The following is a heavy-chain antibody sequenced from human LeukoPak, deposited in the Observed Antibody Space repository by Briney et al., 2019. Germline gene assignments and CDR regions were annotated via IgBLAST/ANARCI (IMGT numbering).Heavy chain of an antibody. CDR1: GFTSSSYW. D-gene: IGHD5-18*01. Sequence: PGGSLRLSCAASGFTSSSYWMSWVRQAPGKGLEWVANIKQDGSEKNYVDSVKGRFTISRDNAKNTLYLQMNSLRAEDTAVYYCARDRFRIQLWSTVPSDAFDIWGQGTMVTVSS. V-gene: IGHV3-7*01. CDR3: ARDRFRIQLWSTVPSDAFDI. CDR2: IKQDGSEK. J-gene: IGHJ3*02.